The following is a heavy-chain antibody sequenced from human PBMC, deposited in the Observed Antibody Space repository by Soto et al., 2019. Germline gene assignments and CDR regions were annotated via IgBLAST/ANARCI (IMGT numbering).Heavy chain of an antibody. D-gene: IGHD2-15*01. CDR1: GGTFSIYT. Sequence: SVKVSCKASGGTFSIYTISWVLQAPGQGLEWMGRIIPILGIANYAQKFQGRVTITADKSTSTAYMELSSLRSEDTAVYYCAASGPYCSGGSCYDYYYYGMDVWGQGTTVTVSS. V-gene: IGHV1-69*02. J-gene: IGHJ6*01. CDR2: IIPILGIA. CDR3: AASGPYCSGGSCYDYYYYGMDV.